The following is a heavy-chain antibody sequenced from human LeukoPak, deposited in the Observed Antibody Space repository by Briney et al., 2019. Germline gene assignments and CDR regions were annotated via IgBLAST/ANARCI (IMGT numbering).Heavy chain of an antibody. CDR3: ASAHGSGSYYPGHLDY. CDR2: IYYSGST. Sequence: PSETLSLTCNVSNASISGSFWSWLRQPPGKGLEWIGYIYYSGSTNYNPSFKSRVTISIDTSKNQFSLRLSSVTAADTAVYYCASAHGSGSYYPGHLDYWGQGTLVTVSS. J-gene: IGHJ4*02. CDR1: NASISGSF. D-gene: IGHD3-10*01. V-gene: IGHV4-59*12.